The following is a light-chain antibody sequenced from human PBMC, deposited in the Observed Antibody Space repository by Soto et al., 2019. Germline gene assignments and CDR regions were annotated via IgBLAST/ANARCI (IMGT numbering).Light chain of an antibody. CDR2: EVS. V-gene: IGLV2-8*01. CDR1: SSDVGGYSY. Sequence: QSALTQPPSASGSPGQSVTISCTGTSSDVGGYSYVSWYQQHPGKAPKLMIYEVSKRPSGVPDRFSGSKSGTTASLTVSGLQAEDEADYYCSSYAGSNNVVFGGGTKLTVL. J-gene: IGLJ2*01. CDR3: SSYAGSNNVV.